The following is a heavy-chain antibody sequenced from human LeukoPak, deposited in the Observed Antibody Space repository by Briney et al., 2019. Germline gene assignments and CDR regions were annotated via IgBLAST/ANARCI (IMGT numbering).Heavy chain of an antibody. Sequence: GGSLRLSCAVSESTFGNYELCWVRQAPGKGLDWLLCISGGGDSIYYADSVKGRFTISRDNGKKSVYLQMNSLRAEDTATYYCARVPRPNYVSGRFSVDYWGQGTLVTVSS. D-gene: IGHD3-10*01. CDR3: ARVPRPNYVSGRFSVDY. J-gene: IGHJ4*02. CDR1: ESTFGNYE. CDR2: ISGGGDSI. V-gene: IGHV3-48*03.